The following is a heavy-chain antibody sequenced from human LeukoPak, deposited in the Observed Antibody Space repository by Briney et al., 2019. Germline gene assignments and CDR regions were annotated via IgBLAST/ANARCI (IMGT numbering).Heavy chain of an antibody. CDR2: INPSGGSR. J-gene: IGHJ3*02. CDR1: GYTFTSYY. D-gene: IGHD1-26*01. CDR3: ARGSIVGAKTLGFGAFDI. Sequence: ASVKVSCKASGYTFTSYYMHWVRQAPGQGLEWMGIINPSGGSRSYAQKFQGRVTMTRDTSTSTVYMELSSLRSEDTAVYYCARGSIVGAKTLGFGAFDIWGQGTMVSVSS. V-gene: IGHV1-46*01.